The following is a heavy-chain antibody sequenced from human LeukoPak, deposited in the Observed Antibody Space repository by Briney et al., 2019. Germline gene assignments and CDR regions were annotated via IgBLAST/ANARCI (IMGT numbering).Heavy chain of an antibody. D-gene: IGHD3-10*01. V-gene: IGHV3-30*02. CDR1: GFTFSSYG. CDR3: AKDLPYVLLWFGEPAFDY. J-gene: IGHJ4*02. CDR2: IRYDGSNK. Sequence: GGSLRLSCAASGFTFSSYGMHWVRQAPGKGLEWVAFIRYDGSNKYYADSVKGRFTISRDNSKNTLYLQMNSLRAEDTAVYYCAKDLPYVLLWFGEPAFDYWGQGTLVTVSS.